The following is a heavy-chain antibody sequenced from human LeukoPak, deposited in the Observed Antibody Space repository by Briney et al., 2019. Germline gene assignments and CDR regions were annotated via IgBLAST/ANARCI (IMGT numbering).Heavy chain of an antibody. Sequence: SETQSLTCAVYGGSFSGYYWSWIRQPPGKGLEWIGEINHSGSTNYNPSLKSRVTISVDTSKNQFSLKLSSVTAADTAVYYCASLGGRTAFDYWGQGTLVTVSS. CDR3: ASLGGRTAFDY. CDR1: GGSFSGYY. V-gene: IGHV4-34*01. J-gene: IGHJ4*02. CDR2: INHSGST. D-gene: IGHD3-16*01.